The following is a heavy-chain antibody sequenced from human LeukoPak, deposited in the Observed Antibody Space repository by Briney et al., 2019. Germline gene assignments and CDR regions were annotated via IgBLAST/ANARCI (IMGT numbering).Heavy chain of an antibody. CDR3: ARARSKGSLFDY. CDR1: GGSFSGYY. D-gene: IGHD1-26*01. V-gene: IGHV4-34*01. Sequence: SETLSLTCAVYGGSFSGYYWSWIRQPPGKGLEWIGEINHSGSTNYNPSLKSRVTISVDTSKNQFSLKLSSVTAADTAVYYCARARSKGSLFDYWGQGTLVTVSS. J-gene: IGHJ4*02. CDR2: INHSGST.